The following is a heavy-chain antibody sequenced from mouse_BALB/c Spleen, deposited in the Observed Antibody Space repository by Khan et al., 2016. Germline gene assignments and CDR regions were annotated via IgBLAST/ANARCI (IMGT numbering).Heavy chain of an antibody. V-gene: IGHV5-6-5*01. CDR2: ISRGGSS. CDR3: ASKVYYFDY. Sequence: EVELVESGGGLVKPGGSLKLSCAASGFTFSSYAMSWVRQTPEKRLEWVASISRGGSSFYPDILKDRFTISSDNARNILYLQMISLRSEDTAMYYCASKVYYFDYWGQGTTLTASS. CDR1: GFTFSSYA. J-gene: IGHJ2*01.